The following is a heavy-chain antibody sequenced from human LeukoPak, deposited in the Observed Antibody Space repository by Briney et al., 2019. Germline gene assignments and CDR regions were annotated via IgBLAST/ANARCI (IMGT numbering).Heavy chain of an antibody. CDR1: GFTFSSYG. Sequence: GGSLRLSCAASGFTFSSYGMHCVRQAPGKGLEWVAVIWYDGSNKYYADSVKGRFTISRDNSKTTLYLQMNSLRAEATAVYYCGRGTSGGYEGDYWGQGTLVTVSS. CDR2: IWYDGSNK. CDR3: GRGTSGGYEGDY. V-gene: IGHV3-33*01. J-gene: IGHJ4*02. D-gene: IGHD1-1*01.